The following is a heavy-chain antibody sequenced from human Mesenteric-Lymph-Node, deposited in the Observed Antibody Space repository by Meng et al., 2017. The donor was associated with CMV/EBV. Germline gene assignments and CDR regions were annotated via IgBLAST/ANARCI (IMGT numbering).Heavy chain of an antibody. CDR1: GFTFSSYS. J-gene: IGHJ6*02. Sequence: GESLKISCAASGFTFSSYSMNWVRQAPGKGLEWVSSISSTSTYIYYADSVKGRFTISRDNAKNSLYLQMNSLRAEDTAVYYCARDLGRPYYYGMDVWGQGTTVTVSS. V-gene: IGHV3-21*01. CDR3: ARDLGRPYYYGMDV. D-gene: IGHD3-16*01. CDR2: ISSTSTYI.